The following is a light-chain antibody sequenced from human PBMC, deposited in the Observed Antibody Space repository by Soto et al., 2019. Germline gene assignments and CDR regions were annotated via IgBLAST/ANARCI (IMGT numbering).Light chain of an antibody. J-gene: IGKJ5*01. CDR1: QSLLHSHVYNY. CDR2: FGS. Sequence: EIVMTHLPVSLPVTPGEPASISCKSCQSLLHSHVYNYMDWYLQKPGQSPQLLIYFGSYRASGVPDRFSGSGSGTNFTLRISRVETDDFGIYYCMQALQVPITFGQGTRLEIK. CDR3: MQALQVPIT. V-gene: IGKV2-28*01.